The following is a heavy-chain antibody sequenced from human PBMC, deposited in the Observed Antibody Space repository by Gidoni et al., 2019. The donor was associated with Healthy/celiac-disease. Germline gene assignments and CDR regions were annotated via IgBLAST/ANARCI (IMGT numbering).Heavy chain of an antibody. CDR2: ISSSSSTI. D-gene: IGHD5-18*01. J-gene: IGHJ6*02. CDR3: ARGPRGLGPQIQLVYYYGMDV. Sequence: EVQLVESGGGLVQPGGSLRLSCAASGFTFSSYSMNWVRQAPGKGLEWVSYISSSSSTIYYADSVKGRFTISRDNAKNSLYLQMNSLRDEDTAVYYCARGPRGLGPQIQLVYYYGMDVWGQGTTVTVSS. CDR1: GFTFSSYS. V-gene: IGHV3-48*02.